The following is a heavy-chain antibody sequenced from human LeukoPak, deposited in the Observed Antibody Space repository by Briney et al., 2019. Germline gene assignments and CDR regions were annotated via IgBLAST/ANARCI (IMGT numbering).Heavy chain of an antibody. D-gene: IGHD4-17*01. CDR1: GFTFSSYS. CDR3: ARGFYGDYVSYDY. Sequence: GGSLRLSCAASGFTFSSYSMNWVRQAPGKGLEWVAVISYDGSNKYYADSVKGRFTISRDNSKNTLYLQMNSLRAEDTAVYYCARGFYGDYVSYDYWGQGTLVTVSS. CDR2: ISYDGSNK. J-gene: IGHJ4*02. V-gene: IGHV3-30*03.